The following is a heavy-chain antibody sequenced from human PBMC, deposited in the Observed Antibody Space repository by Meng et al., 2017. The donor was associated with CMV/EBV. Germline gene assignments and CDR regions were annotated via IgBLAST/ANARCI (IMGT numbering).Heavy chain of an antibody. D-gene: IGHD6-19*01. J-gene: IGHJ4*02. V-gene: IGHV4-4*07. CDR3: ARDSSGWYPHFDY. CDR2: IYTSGST. Sequence: GPGSAKPPETLSLPSTVTGGSIRSYYWSWIRQPAGKGLEWIGRIYTSGSTNYNPSLKSRVTMSVDTSKNQFSLKLSSVTAADTAVYYCARDSSGWYPHFDYWGQGTLVTVSS. CDR1: GGSIRSYY.